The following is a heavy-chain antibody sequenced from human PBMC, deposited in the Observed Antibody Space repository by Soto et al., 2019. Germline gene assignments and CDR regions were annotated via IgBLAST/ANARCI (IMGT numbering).Heavy chain of an antibody. CDR2: IN. D-gene: IGHD3-16*01. V-gene: IGHV4-34*01. Sequence: QVQLQQWGAGLLKPSETLSLTCAVYGGSFSGYCWSWIRQPPGKGLEWIGEINHYNPSLKSRVTISVDTSKNQFSLKLNSVTAADTAVYYCARAWGRDGFDYWGQGTLVTVSS. CDR1: GGSFSGYC. J-gene: IGHJ4*02. CDR3: ARAWGRDGFDY.